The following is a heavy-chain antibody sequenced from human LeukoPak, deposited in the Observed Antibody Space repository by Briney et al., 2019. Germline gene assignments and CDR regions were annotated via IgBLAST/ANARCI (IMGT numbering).Heavy chain of an antibody. J-gene: IGHJ4*02. V-gene: IGHV3-7*01. CDR1: GFTLSSSW. Sequence: PGGSLRLSCAASGFTLSSSWMKWVRQAPGKGMEWVANIKEDGSEKYYVDSVNGRFTISRDNAKKTLYLQMNSMRAEDTAVYYCTRVSLLDSPDYWGQGTLVTVSS. CDR2: IKEDGSEK. D-gene: IGHD3-10*01. CDR3: TRVSLLDSPDY.